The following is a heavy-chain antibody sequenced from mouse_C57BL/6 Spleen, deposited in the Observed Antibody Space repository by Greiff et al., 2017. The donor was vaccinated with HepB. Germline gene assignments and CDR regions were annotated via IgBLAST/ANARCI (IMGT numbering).Heavy chain of an antibody. CDR2: IYPGSGST. J-gene: IGHJ1*03. V-gene: IGHV1-55*01. CDR1: GYTFTSYW. D-gene: IGHD1-1*01. Sequence: VQLQQPGAELVKPGASVKMSCKASGYTFTSYWITWVKQSPGQGLEWIGDIYPGSGSTNYNEKFKSKATLTVDTSSSTAYMQLSSLTSEDSAVYYCARRGITTVVARGYFDVWGTGTTVTVSS. CDR3: ARRGITTVVARGYFDV.